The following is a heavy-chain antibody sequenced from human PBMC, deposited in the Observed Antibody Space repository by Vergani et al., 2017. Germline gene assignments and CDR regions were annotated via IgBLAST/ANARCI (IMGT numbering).Heavy chain of an antibody. D-gene: IGHD2-15*01. Sequence: QVQLQQWGAGLLKPSETLSLTCAVYGGSFSGYYWSWIRQPPGKGLEWSGEINHSGSTNYNPSLKSRVTIAVDTSKNQFSLKLSSVTAADTAVYYCARPGFRSGGSCYVGCAFDIWGQGTMVTVSS. J-gene: IGHJ3*02. V-gene: IGHV4-34*01. CDR1: GGSFSGYY. CDR3: ARPGFRSGGSCYVGCAFDI. CDR2: INHSGST.